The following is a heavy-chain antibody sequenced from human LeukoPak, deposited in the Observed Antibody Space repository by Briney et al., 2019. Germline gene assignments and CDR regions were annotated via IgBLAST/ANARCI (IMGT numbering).Heavy chain of an antibody. Sequence: GGSLRLSCAASGFTFSSSAMHWVRRAPGKGLEWVAVISYDGSNIYHGDSVKGRFTISRDNAKKKLYLEMKSLRAEDTAVYYCSKDPLYTYDDSRVSYGMDVWGQGTTVTVSS. CDR3: SKDPLYTYDDSRVSYGMDV. CDR2: ISYDGSNI. CDR1: GFTFSSSA. D-gene: IGHD3-16*01. V-gene: IGHV3-30*18. J-gene: IGHJ6*02.